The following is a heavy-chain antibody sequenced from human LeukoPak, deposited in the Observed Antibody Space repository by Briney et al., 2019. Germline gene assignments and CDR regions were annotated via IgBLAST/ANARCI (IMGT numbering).Heavy chain of an antibody. J-gene: IGHJ4*02. D-gene: IGHD3-10*01. CDR2: IYHSGST. Sequence: SETLSLTCTVSGDSIRSYYWSWLRQPPGKGLEWIAYIYHSGSTNYNPSLKSRVTISVDTSKNQFSLKLSSVTAADTAVYYCARRTYYYASGSYSPPRYWGQGTLVTVSS. V-gene: IGHV4-59*12. CDR1: GDSIRSYY. CDR3: ARRTYYYASGSYSPPRY.